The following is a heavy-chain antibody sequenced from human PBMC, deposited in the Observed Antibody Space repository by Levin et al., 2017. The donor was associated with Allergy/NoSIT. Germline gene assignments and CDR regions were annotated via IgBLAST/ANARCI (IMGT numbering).Heavy chain of an antibody. V-gene: IGHV3-23*01. Sequence: PGGSLRLSCAASGFTFSSYAMSWVRQAPGKGLEWVSTISDSGGSTYFADSVKGRFTISRDNSKNTLYLQMNSLRAEDTAVYYCAKDHCTGGSCYRSVGMDVWGQGTTVIVSS. CDR1: GFTFSSYA. D-gene: IGHD2-15*01. CDR2: ISDSGGST. CDR3: AKDHCTGGSCYRSVGMDV. J-gene: IGHJ6*02.